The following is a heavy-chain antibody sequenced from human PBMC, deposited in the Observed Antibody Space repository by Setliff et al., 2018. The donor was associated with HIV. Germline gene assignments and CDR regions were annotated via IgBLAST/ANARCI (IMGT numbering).Heavy chain of an antibody. J-gene: IGHJ6*03. D-gene: IGHD6-13*01. CDR2: VSSSGTTI. V-gene: IGHV3-48*04. CDR1: GFSFSSYW. Sequence: GGSLRLSCAASGFSFSSYWMSWVRQAPGKGLEWVSFVSSSGTTIYYADPVKGRFTISRDNAKNSLYLQMNSLRAEDTAVYYCARASSSSWYKFNLYYYYYYMDVWGKGTTVTVSS. CDR3: ARASSSSWYKFNLYYYYYYMDV.